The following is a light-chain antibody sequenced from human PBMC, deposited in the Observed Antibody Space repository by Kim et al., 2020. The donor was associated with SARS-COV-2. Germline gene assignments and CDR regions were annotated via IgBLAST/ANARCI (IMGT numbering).Light chain of an antibody. CDR1: RSNIGSNP. Sequence: GQRVTISCSGSRSNIGSNPVNWYQQLPGTAPKLLIYSNNRRPSGVPDRFSGSKSGTSASLAISGLQSEDEADYYCAAWDDSLNGVVFGGGTQLTVL. V-gene: IGLV1-44*01. CDR2: SNN. J-gene: IGLJ2*01. CDR3: AAWDDSLNGVV.